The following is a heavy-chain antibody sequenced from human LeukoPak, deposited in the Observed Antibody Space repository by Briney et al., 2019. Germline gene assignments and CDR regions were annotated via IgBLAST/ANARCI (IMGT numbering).Heavy chain of an antibody. CDR3: ARDERASTVPGFDY. D-gene: IGHD4-17*01. Sequence: RECLRLYWADAGRTVSRYGTRWVRQDPGKGLEWVAVIPYDGSNKYYADSVKGRFTISRDNSKNTLYLQMNSLRAEDTAVYYCARDERASTVPGFDYWGQGTLVTVSS. CDR1: GRTVSRYG. V-gene: IGHV3-30*03. J-gene: IGHJ4*02. CDR2: IPYDGSNK.